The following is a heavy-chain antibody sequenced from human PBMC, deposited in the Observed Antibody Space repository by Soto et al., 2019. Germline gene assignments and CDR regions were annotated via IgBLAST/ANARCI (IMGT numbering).Heavy chain of an antibody. CDR2: IYYSWST. V-gene: IGHV4-31*03. J-gene: IGHJ5*02. CDR1: GCSISSGGFH. D-gene: IGHD3-10*01. Sequence: TLSLSCTVSGCSISSGGFHWSWIGQHPGKGLGWIRSIYYSWSTYYNPSLKSRVTISIDTSKNQLSLQMSSLSAADTAVYYCARVGSMVRGVIHFDPWGQGTLVTVSS. CDR3: ARVGSMVRGVIHFDP.